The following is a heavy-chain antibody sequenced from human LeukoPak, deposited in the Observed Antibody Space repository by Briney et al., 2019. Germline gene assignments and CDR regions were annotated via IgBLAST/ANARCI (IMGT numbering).Heavy chain of an antibody. D-gene: IGHD3-9*01. CDR2: IYYSGST. V-gene: IGHV4-59*08. Sequence: PSETLSLTCTVSGGSISSYYWSWIRQPPGKGLEWIGYIYYSGSTSYNPSLKSRVTISVDTSKNQFSLKLSSVTAADTAVYYCARLNYDILTGYSDWGQGTLVTVSS. J-gene: IGHJ4*02. CDR1: GGSISSYY. CDR3: ARLNYDILTGYSD.